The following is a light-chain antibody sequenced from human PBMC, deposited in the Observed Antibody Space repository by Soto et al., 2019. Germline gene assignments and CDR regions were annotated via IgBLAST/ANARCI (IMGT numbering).Light chain of an antibody. CDR1: RDITNY. CDR2: AAS. Sequence: DTQMTQSPSAMSASVGDRVTITCRASRDITNYVAWFQQKPGQVPKRLIYAASSLHRGVPSRFSGSGSGTEFTRTISSLQPEDFATYYCLQHNTSPHTVGQGTKREIK. CDR3: LQHNTSPHT. J-gene: IGKJ2*01. V-gene: IGKV1-17*03.